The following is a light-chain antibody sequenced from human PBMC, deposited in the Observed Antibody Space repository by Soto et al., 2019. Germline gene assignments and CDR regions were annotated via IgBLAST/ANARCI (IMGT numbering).Light chain of an antibody. CDR2: DAS. V-gene: IGKV1-33*01. CDR3: QHYDNLPSVT. CDR1: QDISNY. J-gene: IGKJ5*01. Sequence: DIQMTQSPSSLSASVGDRVTITCQASQDISNYLHWYQQKPGKAPKLLIYDASNLETGVPSRFSGSGSGTDFTFTISRLQPEDIATYYCQHYDNLPSVTFGQGTRLEIK.